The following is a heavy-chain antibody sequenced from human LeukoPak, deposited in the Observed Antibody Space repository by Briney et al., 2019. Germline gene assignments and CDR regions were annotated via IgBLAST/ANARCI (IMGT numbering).Heavy chain of an antibody. CDR1: GFTFSSYW. J-gene: IGHJ6*03. V-gene: IGHV3-7*01. Sequence: GGSLRLSCAASGFTFSSYWMSWVRQAPGKGLEWVANIKQDGSEKYYVDSVKGRFTISRDNAKNSLYLQMNSLRAEDTAVYYCARGVWGDYDYYYYYMDVWGKGTTVTISS. D-gene: IGHD4-17*01. CDR2: IKQDGSEK. CDR3: ARGVWGDYDYYYYYMDV.